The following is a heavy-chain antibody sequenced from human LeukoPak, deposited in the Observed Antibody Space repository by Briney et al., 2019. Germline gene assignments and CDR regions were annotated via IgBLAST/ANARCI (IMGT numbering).Heavy chain of an antibody. CDR1: GFTFSSYG. CDR2: IQYDASKK. V-gene: IGHV3-30*02. Sequence: GGSLRVSCAASGFTFSSYGMHWVRQAPGKGLEWVTFIQYDASKKYYADSVKGRFTISRDNAKNSLYLQMNSLRAEDTAVYYCAELGITMIGGVWGKGTTVTISS. CDR3: AELGITMIGGV. D-gene: IGHD3-10*02. J-gene: IGHJ6*04.